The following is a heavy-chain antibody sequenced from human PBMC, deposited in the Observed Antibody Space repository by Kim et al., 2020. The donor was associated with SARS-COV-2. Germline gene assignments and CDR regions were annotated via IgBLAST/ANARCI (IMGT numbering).Heavy chain of an antibody. D-gene: IGHD4-17*01. CDR3: TTVVTPDAFDI. J-gene: IGHJ3*02. CDR2: T. V-gene: IGHV4-39*07. Sequence: TYYNPSLKSRVTISVDTSKNQFSLKLSSVTAADTAVYYCTTVVTPDAFDIWGQGTMVTVSS.